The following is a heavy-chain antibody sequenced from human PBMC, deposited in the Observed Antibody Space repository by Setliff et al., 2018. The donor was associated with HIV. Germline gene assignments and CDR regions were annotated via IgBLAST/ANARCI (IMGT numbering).Heavy chain of an antibody. Sequence: PSETLSLTCVVYGGSFTHYYWTWIRQPPGKGLECIGEIDHSGSTNYNPSLKSRVTISVDTSKNQFSLKLNSMTAADTAVYYCARDRVEVVVEPEADIISHYYYMDVWGKGTTVTVSS. CDR2: IDHSGST. V-gene: IGHV4-34*01. D-gene: IGHD2-21*01. J-gene: IGHJ6*03. CDR1: GGSFTHYY. CDR3: ARDRVEVVVEPEADIISHYYYMDV.